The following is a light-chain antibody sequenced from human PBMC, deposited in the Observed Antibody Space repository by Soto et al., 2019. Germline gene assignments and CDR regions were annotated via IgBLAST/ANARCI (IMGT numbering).Light chain of an antibody. CDR3: SSYTGSSTYV. V-gene: IGLV2-14*03. CDR1: SSDVGGYNY. CDR2: DVS. Sequence: QSALTQPASVSGSPGQSITISCTGTSSDVGGYNYGSWYQQHPGKAPKLMIYDVSNRPSGVSNRFSGSKSGNTASLTISGLQTEDESDYYCSSYTGSSTYVFGTGTKLTVL. J-gene: IGLJ1*01.